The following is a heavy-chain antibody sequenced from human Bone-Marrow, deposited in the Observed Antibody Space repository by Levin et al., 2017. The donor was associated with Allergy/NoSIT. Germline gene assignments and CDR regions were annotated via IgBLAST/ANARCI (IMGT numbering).Heavy chain of an antibody. CDR2: IRSLSDGGTT. D-gene: IGHD6-19*01. Sequence: NPGGSLRLSCVASGFTFTTAWLAWVRQAPGKGLEWVGRIRSLSDGGTTDYAAFVKGRVIVSRDDSKNTLYLQLNGLKTEDTAVYYCVTEKPVAGTSWDNWGQGTLVTVSS. CDR1: GFTFTTAW. CDR3: VTEKPVAGTSWDN. V-gene: IGHV3-15*01. J-gene: IGHJ4*02.